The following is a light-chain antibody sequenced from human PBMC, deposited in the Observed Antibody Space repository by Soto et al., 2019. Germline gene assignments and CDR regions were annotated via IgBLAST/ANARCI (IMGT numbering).Light chain of an antibody. CDR1: QSISNY. CDR2: AAS. J-gene: IGKJ1*01. V-gene: IGKV1-39*01. Sequence: DIQMTQSPSSLSASVEDRVTITCRTSQSISNYLNWYQQKPGKAPTLLIYAASTLQTGVPSRFSGSGSGTDFTLTISSLQPEDFATYYCQQSYSTPRTFGQGTKVDI. CDR3: QQSYSTPRT.